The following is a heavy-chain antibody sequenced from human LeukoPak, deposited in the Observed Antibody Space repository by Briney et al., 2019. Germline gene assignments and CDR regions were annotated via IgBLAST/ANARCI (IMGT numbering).Heavy chain of an antibody. CDR2: INHSGST. CDR1: GGSFSGYY. V-gene: IGHV4-34*01. D-gene: IGHD3-22*01. J-gene: IGHJ4*02. Sequence: SETLSLTCAVYGGSFSGYYWSWIRQPPGKGLEWIGEINHSGSTNYNPSLKSRVTISVDTSKNQFSLKLSSVTAADTAVYYCARESRRYYYDSSGYYYDDYWGQGTLVTVSS. CDR3: ARESRRYYYDSSGYYYDDY.